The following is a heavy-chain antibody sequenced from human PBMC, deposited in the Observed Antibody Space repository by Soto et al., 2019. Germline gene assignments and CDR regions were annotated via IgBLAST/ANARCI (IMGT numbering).Heavy chain of an antibody. CDR3: ARREQSDYYYMDV. D-gene: IGHD6-19*01. CDR1: GFTFSNYA. CDR2: ISSNGVGT. V-gene: IGHV3-64*01. J-gene: IGHJ6*03. Sequence: EVQLVESGGGLVQPGGSLRLSCAASGFTFSNYAMDWVRQAPGKVLEYVSGISSNGVGTYYANSVKDRFTISRDNSKNTLYLQMGSLRAEDMAVHYCARREQSDYYYMDVWGKGTSVTVSS.